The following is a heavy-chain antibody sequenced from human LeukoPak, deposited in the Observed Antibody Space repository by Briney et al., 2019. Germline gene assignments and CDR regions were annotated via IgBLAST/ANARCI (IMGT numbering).Heavy chain of an antibody. J-gene: IGHJ4*02. CDR2: IRYDGSNK. CDR3: AREYGDYPLFDY. D-gene: IGHD4-17*01. CDR1: GFTFSSYG. Sequence: GGSLRLSCAASGFTFSSYGMHWVRQAPGKGLEWVAVIRYDGSNKYYADSVKGRFTISRDNSKNTLYLQMNSLRAEDTAGYYCAREYGDYPLFDYWGQGTLVTVSS. V-gene: IGHV3-33*01.